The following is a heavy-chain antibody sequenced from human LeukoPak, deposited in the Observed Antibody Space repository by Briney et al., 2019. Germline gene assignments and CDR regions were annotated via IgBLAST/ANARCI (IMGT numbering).Heavy chain of an antibody. D-gene: IGHD3-16*02. J-gene: IGHJ4*02. CDR3: AKDSDPSEGYVWGRYRSYFDY. CDR1: GFTFSSYG. CDR2: IWYDGSNK. Sequence: GGSLRLSCAASGFTFSSYGMHWVRQAPGKGLEWVAVIWYDGSNKYYADSVKGRFTISRDNSKNTLYLQMNSLRAEDTAVYYCAKDSDPSEGYVWGRYRSYFDYWGQGTLVTVSS. V-gene: IGHV3-33*06.